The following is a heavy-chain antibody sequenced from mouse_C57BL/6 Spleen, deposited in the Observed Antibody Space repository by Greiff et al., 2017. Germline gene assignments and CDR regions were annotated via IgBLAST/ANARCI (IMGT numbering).Heavy chain of an antibody. V-gene: IGHV5-17*01. Sequence: EVMLVESGGGLVKPGGSLKLSCAASGFTFSDYGMHWVRQAPEQGLEWVAYISSGSSTIYYADTVKGRFTISRDNAKNTLFLQMTSLRSEDTDMYYCARGIRDFAYWGQGTLVTVSA. CDR3: ARGIRDFAY. CDR1: GFTFSDYG. CDR2: ISSGSSTI. D-gene: IGHD3-2*02. J-gene: IGHJ3*01.